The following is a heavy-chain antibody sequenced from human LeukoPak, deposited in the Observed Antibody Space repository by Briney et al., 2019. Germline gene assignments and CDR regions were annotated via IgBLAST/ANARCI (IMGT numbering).Heavy chain of an antibody. J-gene: IGHJ3*02. CDR3: ARESGSWGTFDI. CDR2: INHSGST. D-gene: IGHD1-26*01. Sequence: PSETLSLTCTVSGXSISSSSYYWGWIRQPPGKGLEWIGEINHSGSTNNNPSLKSRVTISVDTSKNQFSLKLSSVTAADTAVYYCARESGSWGTFDIWGQGTMVTVSS. CDR1: GXSISSSSYY. V-gene: IGHV4-39*07.